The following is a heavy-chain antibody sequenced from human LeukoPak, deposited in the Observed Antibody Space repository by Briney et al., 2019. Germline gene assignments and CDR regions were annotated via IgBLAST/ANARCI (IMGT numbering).Heavy chain of an antibody. CDR2: ISGSGGST. J-gene: IGHJ4*02. D-gene: IGHD3-10*01. V-gene: IGHV3-23*01. Sequence: GGSLRLLCAASGFTFSSYAMRWVRQAPGEGLEWVSDISGSGGSTYYADSVKGRFTISRDNSKNTLYLQMNSLRAEDTAVYYCAKSYYGSGSMLVVDYWGQGTLVTVSS. CDR1: GFTFSSYA. CDR3: AKSYYGSGSMLVVDY.